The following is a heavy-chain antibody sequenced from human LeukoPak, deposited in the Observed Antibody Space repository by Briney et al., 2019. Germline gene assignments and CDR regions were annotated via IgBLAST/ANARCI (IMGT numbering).Heavy chain of an antibody. D-gene: IGHD6-19*01. CDR3: ARGPQWRGDYYYMDV. CDR1: GYNFTNFD. V-gene: IGHV1-8*01. CDR2: MNPNSGNK. Sequence: GASVKVSCKASGYNFTNFDINWVRQATGQGLEWMGWMNPNSGNKGYAQKFQGRVTMTMNTSITTAYMELSSLRSEDTAVYYCARGPQWRGDYYYMDVWGGGTTVTVSS. J-gene: IGHJ6*03.